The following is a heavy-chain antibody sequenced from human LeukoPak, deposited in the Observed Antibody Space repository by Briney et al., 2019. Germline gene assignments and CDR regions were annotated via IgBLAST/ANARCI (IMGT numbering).Heavy chain of an antibody. CDR2: TYYRSKWYN. V-gene: IGHV6-1*01. Sequence: SQTLSLTCALSGDTVSSNSAAWNWIRQSPSRGLEWLGRTYYRSKWYNDYAVSVKSRITINPDTSKNQFSLQLNSVTPEDTAVYYCARAGGDSRYFDYWGQGTLVTVSS. CDR1: GDTVSSNSAA. D-gene: IGHD2-21*02. J-gene: IGHJ4*02. CDR3: ARAGGDSRYFDY.